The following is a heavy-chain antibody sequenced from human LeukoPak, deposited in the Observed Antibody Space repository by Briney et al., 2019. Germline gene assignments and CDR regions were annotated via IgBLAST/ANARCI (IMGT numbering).Heavy chain of an antibody. CDR1: GFTFSSYW. J-gene: IGHJ5*02. V-gene: IGHV3-74*01. Sequence: GGSLRLSCAASGFTFSSYWMHWVRQAPGKGLVWVSRINSDGSSTSYADSVKGRFTISRDNSKNTLYLQMNSLRAEDTAVYYCAKVPAAKNWFDPWGQGTLVTVSS. D-gene: IGHD2-2*01. CDR3: AKVPAAKNWFDP. CDR2: INSDGSST.